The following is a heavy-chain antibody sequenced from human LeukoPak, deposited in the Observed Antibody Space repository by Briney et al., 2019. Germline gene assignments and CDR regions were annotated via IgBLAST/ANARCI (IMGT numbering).Heavy chain of an antibody. CDR3: GNQCSGGICPEN. CDR2: IGQDGSVK. Sequence: GGSLRLSCAASGFRFTSYWMTWVRQAPGKGLEWVGNIGQDGSVKNYADSVKGRFTISRDNAKNSVSLQMNSLRAEDTAFYYCGNQCSGGICPENWGRGTLVTVSS. D-gene: IGHD2-15*01. J-gene: IGHJ4*02. V-gene: IGHV3-7*01. CDR1: GFRFTSYW.